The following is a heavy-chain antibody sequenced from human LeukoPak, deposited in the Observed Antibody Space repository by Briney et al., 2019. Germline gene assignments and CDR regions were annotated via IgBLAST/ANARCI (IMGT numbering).Heavy chain of an antibody. CDR2: IYYSGST. V-gene: IGHV4-59*01. Sequence: SETLSLICTVSGGSISSYYWSWIRQPAGKGLEWIGYIYYSGSTNYSLSLKSRVTVSVDTSKNQFSLKLSSVTAADTAVYYCARASCSTSCYRPPHDAFDIWGQGTMVTVSS. CDR3: ARASCSTSCYRPPHDAFDI. D-gene: IGHD2-2*02. J-gene: IGHJ3*02. CDR1: GGSISSYY.